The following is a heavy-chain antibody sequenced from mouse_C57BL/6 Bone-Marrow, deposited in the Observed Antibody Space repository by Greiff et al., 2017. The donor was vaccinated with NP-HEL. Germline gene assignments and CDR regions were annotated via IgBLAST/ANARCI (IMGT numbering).Heavy chain of an antibody. V-gene: IGHV1-81*01. CDR1: GYTFTSYG. J-gene: IGHJ4*01. CDR2: IYPRSGNT. CDR3: ARVYDGYPYYYAMDY. Sequence: QVQLKQSGAELARPGASVKLSCKASGYTFTSYGISWVKQRTGQGLEWIGEIYPRSGNTYYNEKFKGKATLTADKSSSTAYMELRSLTSEDSAVYFCARVYDGYPYYYAMDYWGQGTSVTVSS. D-gene: IGHD2-3*01.